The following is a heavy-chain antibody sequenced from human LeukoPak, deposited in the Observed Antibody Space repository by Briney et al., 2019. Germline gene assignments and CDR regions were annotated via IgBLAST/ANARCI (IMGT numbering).Heavy chain of an antibody. CDR3: ARVLLGSGYYYYYMDV. CDR2: ISSSSSTI. V-gene: IGHV3-48*01. CDR1: GFTFSSYS. Sequence: GGSLRLSCAASGFTFSSYSMNWVRQAPGKGLEWVSYISSSSSTIYYADSVKGRFTISRDNSKNTLYLQMNSLRAEDTAVYYCARVLLGSGYYYYYMDVWGKGTTVTISS. D-gene: IGHD1-26*01. J-gene: IGHJ6*03.